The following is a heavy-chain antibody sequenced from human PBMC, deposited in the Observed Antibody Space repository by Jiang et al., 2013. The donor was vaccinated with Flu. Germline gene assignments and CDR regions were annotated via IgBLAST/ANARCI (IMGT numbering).Heavy chain of an antibody. V-gene: IGHV3-23*01. CDR3: AYRTGTTDKYYFEY. J-gene: IGHJ4*02. Sequence: GLVQPGGSLRLSCAGSGFTISSYAMSWVRQAPGKGLEWVSSLSGSGTATYYADSVKGRFTISRDDSQNTLYLQMTSLRAEDTAVYYCAYRTGTTDKYYFEYWGQGTLVTVSS. CDR2: LSGSGTAT. D-gene: IGHD1-7*01. CDR1: GFTISSYA.